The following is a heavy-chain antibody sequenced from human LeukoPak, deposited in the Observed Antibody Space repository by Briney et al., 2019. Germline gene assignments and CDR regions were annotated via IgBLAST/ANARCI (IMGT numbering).Heavy chain of an antibody. CDR3: ASLVAGTYYYYYGMDV. CDR2: IIPILGIA. Sequence: SVKVSCKASGYTFTSYAISWVRQAPGQGLEWMGRIIPILGIANYAQKFQGRVTITADKSTSTAYMELSSLRSEDTAVYYCASLVAGTYYYYYGMDVWGQGTAVTVSS. CDR1: GYTFTSYA. J-gene: IGHJ6*02. V-gene: IGHV1-69*04. D-gene: IGHD6-19*01.